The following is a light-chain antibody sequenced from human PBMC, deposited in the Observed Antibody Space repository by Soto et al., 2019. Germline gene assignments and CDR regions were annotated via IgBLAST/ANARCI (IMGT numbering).Light chain of an antibody. CDR3: QQYNRYAVT. J-gene: IGKJ1*01. Sequence: DIQMTQSPSTLSASVGDRVTITCRASQSASTFSAWYQQKPGQAPKLLIYDASTLQSGVPSRFSASGSGTEFALTISGLQPDDFAVYYCQQYNRYAVTFGQGTKVDI. CDR2: DAS. V-gene: IGKV1-5*01. CDR1: QSASTF.